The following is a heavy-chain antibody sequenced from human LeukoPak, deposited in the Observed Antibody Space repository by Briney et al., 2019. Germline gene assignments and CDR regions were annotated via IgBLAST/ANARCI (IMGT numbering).Heavy chain of an antibody. J-gene: IGHJ4*02. CDR3: ARSLYFVAVAGKEYYFDY. CDR2: IYHSGST. Sequence: PSETLSLTCTVSGYSISSGYYWGWIRQPPGKGLEWIGSIYHSGSTYYNPSLKSRVTISVDTSKNQFSLKLSSVTAADTAVYYCARSLYFVAVAGKEYYFDYWGQGTLVTVSS. V-gene: IGHV4-38-2*02. CDR1: GYSISSGYY. D-gene: IGHD6-19*01.